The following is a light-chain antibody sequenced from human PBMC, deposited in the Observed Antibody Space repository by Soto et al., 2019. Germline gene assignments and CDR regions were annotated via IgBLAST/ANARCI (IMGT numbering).Light chain of an antibody. CDR1: QSVSSSY. V-gene: IGKV3-20*01. CDR3: HQYGSSPET. Sequence: EIVLTQSPGTLSLSPGERATLSCRASQSVSSSYLAWYQQQPGQSPRLLIYDASRRATGIPDRFSGSGTGTDFTITISRLEPEDFAMYYCHQYGSSPETFGQGTKVEIK. J-gene: IGKJ1*01. CDR2: DAS.